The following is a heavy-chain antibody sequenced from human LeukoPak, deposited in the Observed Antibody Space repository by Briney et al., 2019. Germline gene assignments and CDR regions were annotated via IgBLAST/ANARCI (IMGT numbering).Heavy chain of an antibody. D-gene: IGHD6-19*01. J-gene: IGHJ4*02. V-gene: IGHV1-2*02. CDR2: INPNSGGT. Sequence: GASVKVSCKASGYTFTGYYMHWVRQATGQGLEWMGWINPNSGGTNYAQKFQGRVTMTRDTSISTASMELSRLRSDDTAVHYCARDADTYSSGWYPAGYWGQGTLVTVSS. CDR3: ARDADTYSSGWYPAGY. CDR1: GYTFTGYY.